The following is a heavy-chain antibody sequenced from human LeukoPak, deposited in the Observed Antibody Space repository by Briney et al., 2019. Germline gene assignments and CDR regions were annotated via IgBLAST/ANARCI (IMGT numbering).Heavy chain of an antibody. J-gene: IGHJ6*02. CDR3: AKGGSSSWTRDYGMDV. V-gene: IGHV3-48*01. CDR1: GFTFNSYN. D-gene: IGHD6-13*01. Sequence: GGSLRLSCAASGFTFNSYNMNWVRQAPGKGLEWVSYISSSSSTIYYADSVKGRFTISRDNSKNTLYLQMNSLRAEDTAVYYCAKGGSSSWTRDYGMDVWGQGTTVTVSS. CDR2: ISSSSSTI.